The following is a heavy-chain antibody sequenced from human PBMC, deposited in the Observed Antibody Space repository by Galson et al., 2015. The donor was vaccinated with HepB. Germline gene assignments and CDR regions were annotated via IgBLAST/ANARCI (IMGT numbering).Heavy chain of an antibody. CDR3: AKSYPSIVVVPAAIAPDY. Sequence: SLRLSCAASGFTFSSYGMHWVRQAPGKGLEWVAVISYDGSNKYYADSVKGRFTISRDNSKNTLYLQMNSLRAEDTAVYYCAKSYPSIVVVPAAIAPDYWGQGTLVTVSS. D-gene: IGHD2-2*02. J-gene: IGHJ4*02. CDR1: GFTFSSYG. V-gene: IGHV3-30*18. CDR2: ISYDGSNK.